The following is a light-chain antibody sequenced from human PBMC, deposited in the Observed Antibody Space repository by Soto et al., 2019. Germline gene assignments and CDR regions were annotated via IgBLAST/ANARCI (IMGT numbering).Light chain of an antibody. CDR1: QSVSSS. V-gene: IGKV3-15*01. CDR2: GAS. CDR3: LQSNHWWT. J-gene: IGKJ1*01. Sequence: MVMTQSPATQSLSPGERASLSCRDSQSVSSSFAWYQQKPGRSPRLIIDGASTRASGIPARCSGSGSGTEFTLTISSLQSEDFAVYYCLQSNHWWTFGQGTKVDIK.